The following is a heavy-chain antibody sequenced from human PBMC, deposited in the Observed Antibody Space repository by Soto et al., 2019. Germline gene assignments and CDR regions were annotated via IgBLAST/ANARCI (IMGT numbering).Heavy chain of an antibody. J-gene: IGHJ6*02. Sequence: EVQLVESGGGLVQPGGTLSLSCAASGCNVGDYEMNRVRQAPGRGLEWISMITSGGTVFYYADSVRGRFAIARDDTENSLYLQMDSLRVEDTALYYCARGRYALGVWGQGTTVTVSS. CDR3: ARGRYALGV. D-gene: IGHD2-2*01. V-gene: IGHV3-48*03. CDR1: GCNVGDYE. CDR2: ITSGGTVF.